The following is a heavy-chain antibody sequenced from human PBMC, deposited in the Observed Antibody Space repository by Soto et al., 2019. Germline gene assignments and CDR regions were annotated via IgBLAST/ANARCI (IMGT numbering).Heavy chain of an antibody. Sequence: ASVKVSCKVSGYTLTELSMHWVRQAPGKGLEWMGGFDPEDGETIYAQKFQGRVTMTEDTSTDTAYMELSSLRSEDTAVYYCARGWHFGAGAGLTYYYYGMDVWGQGTTVTVSS. V-gene: IGHV1-24*01. J-gene: IGHJ6*02. CDR1: GYTLTELS. D-gene: IGHD6-19*01. CDR3: ARGWHFGAGAGLTYYYYGMDV. CDR2: FDPEDGET.